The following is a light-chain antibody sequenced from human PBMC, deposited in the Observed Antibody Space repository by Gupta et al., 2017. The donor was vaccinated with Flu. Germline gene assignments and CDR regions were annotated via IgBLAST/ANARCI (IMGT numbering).Light chain of an antibody. J-gene: IGLJ2*01. CDR3: SAYIGTTLDGV. V-gene: IGLV2-14*01. CDR2: DVT. CDR1: SSDVGGYDY. Sequence: QSALPQPASVSGSPGQSITISCTGTSSDVGGYDYVSWYQQHPGKAPKLISYDVTNRPSGVSNRFSGSKSGNTASLTIYGLQAEDEADYYCSAYIGTTLDGVVGGGTKLTVL.